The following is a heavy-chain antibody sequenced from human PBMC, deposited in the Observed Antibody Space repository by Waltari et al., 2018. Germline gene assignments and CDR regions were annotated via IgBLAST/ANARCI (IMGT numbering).Heavy chain of an antibody. J-gene: IGHJ4*02. CDR1: GYTFSRYY. D-gene: IGHD3-22*01. CDR3: ARRRDYYDSSGYYSTFDY. Sequence: QVQLVQSGAEVKKPGASVKVSCKASGYTFSRYYIHWVRQAPGQGLEWMGIINPSGGSTSYEQKFQGRVTMTRNTSTSTVYMELSSLRSEDTAVYYCARRRDYYDSSGYYSTFDYWGQGTLVTVYS. CDR2: INPSGGST. V-gene: IGHV1-46*01.